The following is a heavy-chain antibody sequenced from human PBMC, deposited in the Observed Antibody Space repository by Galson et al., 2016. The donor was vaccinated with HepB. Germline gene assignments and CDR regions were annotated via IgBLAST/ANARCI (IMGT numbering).Heavy chain of an antibody. Sequence: QSGAEVKKPGESLKISCEGSGYAFAGYWIGWVRQMPGEGLEWLGIISPYDSGTRYSPSFLGQVTFSVEKSISTAYLQWSSLNASDTAMYYWARLGDPNFNPQAATVSTHVFDGWGQGTLVTVSS. V-gene: IGHV5-51*03. CDR2: ISPYDSGT. CDR3: ARLGDPNFNPQAATVSTHVFDG. J-gene: IGHJ4*02. CDR1: GYAFAGYW. D-gene: IGHD3-10*01.